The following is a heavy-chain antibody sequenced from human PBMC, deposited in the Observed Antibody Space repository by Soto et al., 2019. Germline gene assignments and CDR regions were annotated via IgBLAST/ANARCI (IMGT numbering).Heavy chain of an antibody. J-gene: IGHJ6*03. CDR3: AREAVLLWFGELFDYYYMDV. CDR1: GYTFTSYG. CDR2: ISAYNGNT. V-gene: IGHV1-18*01. Sequence: QVQLVQSGAEVKKPGASVKVSCKASGYTFTSYGISWVRQAPGQGLEWMGWISAYNGNTNNAQKLRGRVTMTTDTSTSTAYMELRSLRSDDTAVYYCAREAVLLWFGELFDYYYMDVWGKGTTVTVSS. D-gene: IGHD3-10*01.